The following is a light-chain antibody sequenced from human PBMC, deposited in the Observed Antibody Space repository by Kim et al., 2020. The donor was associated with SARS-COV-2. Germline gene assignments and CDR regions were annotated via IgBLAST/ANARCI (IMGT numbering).Light chain of an antibody. CDR2: EVT. J-gene: IGLJ2*01. CDR3: CSYINNTFDVV. V-gene: IGLV2-18*02. Sequence: QSVTMSCTGSSSDVGNHNRVSWYQQPPGTVPKLVLYEVTNRPSGVPDRFSGSKSGNTASLTISGLQAEDEADYYCCSYINNTFDVVFGGGTQLTVL. CDR1: SSDVGNHNR.